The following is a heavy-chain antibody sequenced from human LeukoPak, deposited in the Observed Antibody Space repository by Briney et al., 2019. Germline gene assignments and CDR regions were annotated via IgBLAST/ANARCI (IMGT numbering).Heavy chain of an antibody. Sequence: PGGSLRLSCAASGFTFNNYAMNWVRQAPGKGLEWVSTITNSGSSTYYADSVKGRFTISRDDSKNTLSLQMNSLRAEDTAVYYCAKLAWPDIWGQGTMVTVS. V-gene: IGHV3-23*01. J-gene: IGHJ3*02. CDR1: GFTFNNYA. CDR2: ITNSGSST. CDR3: AKLAWPDI.